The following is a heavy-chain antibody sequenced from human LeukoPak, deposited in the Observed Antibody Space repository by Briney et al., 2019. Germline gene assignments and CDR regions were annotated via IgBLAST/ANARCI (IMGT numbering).Heavy chain of an antibody. V-gene: IGHV1-2*02. Sequence: GASVKVSCKASGYTFTGYYMHWVRQAPGQGLEWMGWINPNSGGTNYAQKFQGRVTMTRDTSISTAYMELSRLRSDDTAVYYCARVAYYDFWSGYYTHHYYGMDVWGQGTTVTVSS. D-gene: IGHD3-3*01. J-gene: IGHJ6*02. CDR2: INPNSGGT. CDR1: GYTFTGYY. CDR3: ARVAYYDFWSGYYTHHYYGMDV.